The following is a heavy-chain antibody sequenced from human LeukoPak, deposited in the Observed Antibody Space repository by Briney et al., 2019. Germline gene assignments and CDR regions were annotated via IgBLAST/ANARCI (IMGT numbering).Heavy chain of an antibody. J-gene: IGHJ4*02. V-gene: IGHV4-34*01. CDR3: ARFSRGYGRWPEFDY. CDR1: GGSLSGYY. Sequence: SETLSLTCAVYGGSLSGYYWSWIRQPPGKGLEWIGEINHSGSTNYNPSLKSRVTISVDTSKNQFSLKLSSVTAADTAVYYCARFSRGYGRWPEFDYWGQGTLVTVSS. CDR2: INHSGST. D-gene: IGHD6-25*01.